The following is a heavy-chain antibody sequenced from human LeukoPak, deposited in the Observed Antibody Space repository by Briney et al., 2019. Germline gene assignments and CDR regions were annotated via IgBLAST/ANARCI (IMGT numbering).Heavy chain of an antibody. J-gene: IGHJ3*02. CDR2: IYTSGST. CDR3: ARRLWFGESYDAFDI. Sequence: SETLSLTCTVSGGSISSGSYYWSWIRQPAGKGLGWIGRIYTSGSTNYNPSLKSRVTISVDTSKNQFSLKLSSVTAADTAVYYCARRLWFGESYDAFDIWGQGTMVTVSS. D-gene: IGHD3-10*01. V-gene: IGHV4-61*02. CDR1: GGSISSGSYY.